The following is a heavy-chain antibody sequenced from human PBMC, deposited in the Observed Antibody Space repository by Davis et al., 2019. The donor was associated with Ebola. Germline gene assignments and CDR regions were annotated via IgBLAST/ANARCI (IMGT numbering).Heavy chain of an antibody. V-gene: IGHV1-69*04. D-gene: IGHD5-12*01. CDR2: IIPILGIA. CDR1: GYTFTSYD. CDR3: ARWGGYDYYYGMDV. Sequence: SVKVSCKASGYTFTSYDISWVRQAPGQGLEWMGRIIPILGIANYAQKFQGRVTITADKSTSTAYMELSSLRSEDTAVYYCARWGGYDYYYGMDVWGQGTTVTVSS. J-gene: IGHJ6*02.